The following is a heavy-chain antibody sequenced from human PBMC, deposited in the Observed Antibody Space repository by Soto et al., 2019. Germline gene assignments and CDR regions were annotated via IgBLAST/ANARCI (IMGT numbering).Heavy chain of an antibody. CDR3: AREPNYFDY. CDR2: LNAGNGNT. Sequence: ASVKVSCKASGYTFTTYVMHWVRQAPGQRLEWMGWLNAGNGNTKYAQKFQGRVTITRDTSASTAYMELSSLGSDDTAVYYCAREPNYFDYWGQGTLVTVSS. V-gene: IGHV1-3*01. J-gene: IGHJ4*02. CDR1: GYTFTTYV.